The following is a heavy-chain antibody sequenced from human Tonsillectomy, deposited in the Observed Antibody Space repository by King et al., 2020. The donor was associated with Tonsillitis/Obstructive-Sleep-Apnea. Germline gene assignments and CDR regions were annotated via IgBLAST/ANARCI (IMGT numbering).Heavy chain of an antibody. Sequence: VQLQQWGAGLLKPSETLSLTCAVYGGSFSGYYWSWICQPPGKGLEWIGEINHSGSTNYNPSLKGRVTISVDTSKNQFSLKLSSVTAADTAVYYCARWRDIVVVPAAINRVWFDPWGQGTLVTVSS. CDR3: ARWRDIVVVPAAINRVWFDP. J-gene: IGHJ5*02. CDR2: INHSGST. V-gene: IGHV4-34*01. CDR1: GGSFSGYY. D-gene: IGHD2-2*01.